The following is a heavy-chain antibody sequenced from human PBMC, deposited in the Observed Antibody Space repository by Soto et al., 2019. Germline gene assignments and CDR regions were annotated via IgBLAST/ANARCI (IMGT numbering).Heavy chain of an antibody. CDR1: GFTFSSYA. V-gene: IGHV3-23*01. CDR2: ISGSGGST. Sequence: PGGSLRLSCAASGFTFSSYAMSWVRQAPGKGLEWVSAISGSGGSTYYADSVKGRFTISRDNSKNTLYLQMNSLRAEDTAVYYCAKGYDFWSGYYSGPYFDYWGQGTLVTVSS. J-gene: IGHJ4*02. CDR3: AKGYDFWSGYYSGPYFDY. D-gene: IGHD3-3*01.